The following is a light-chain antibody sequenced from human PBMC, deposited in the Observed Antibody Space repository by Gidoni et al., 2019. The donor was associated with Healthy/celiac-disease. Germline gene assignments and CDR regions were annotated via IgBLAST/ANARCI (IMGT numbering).Light chain of an antibody. CDR2: AAS. CDR1: QGIRND. V-gene: IGKV1-6*01. CDR3: LQDYNYPWT. J-gene: IGKJ1*01. Sequence: AIQMTQSPSSLSASVGDRVTITCRASQGIRNDLGWYQQKPRKAPKLLLYAASSLQSGVPSRFSRRGSGTDFPLTIRRLPPGDFATYYCLQDYNYPWTFGQGTKVEIK.